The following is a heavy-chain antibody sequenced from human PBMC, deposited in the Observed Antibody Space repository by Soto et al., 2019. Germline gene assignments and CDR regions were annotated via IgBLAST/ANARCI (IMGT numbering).Heavy chain of an antibody. D-gene: IGHD1-26*01. V-gene: IGHV6-1*01. Sequence: SQTLSLTCSITGDSVSSNSAGWSWVRKPPSRGLEWLGRTYYRSKWYYEYAVSVRGRITINPDTSKNQYSLQLNSVTPEDTAVYFCARGEQYSGRIFDYWGQGTLVTVSS. CDR3: ARGEQYSGRIFDY. CDR1: GDSVSSNSAG. CDR2: TYYRSKWYY. J-gene: IGHJ4*01.